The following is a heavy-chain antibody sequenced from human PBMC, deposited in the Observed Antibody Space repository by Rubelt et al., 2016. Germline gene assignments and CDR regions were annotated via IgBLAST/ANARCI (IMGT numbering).Heavy chain of an antibody. V-gene: IGHV3-7*01. J-gene: IGHJ4*02. CDR2: ITPDGSGT. CDR1: GFTFGDYA. CDR3: ARDRAGAGT. Sequence: EVQLVESGGGLVQPGRSLRLSCTASGFTFGDYAMSWFRQAPGKGLEWVASITPDGSGTKYVESLKGRFTISRDNAKNSLYLQMNSLGAEDTAGYYCARDRAGAGTWGQGTLVTVSS. D-gene: IGHD6-19*01.